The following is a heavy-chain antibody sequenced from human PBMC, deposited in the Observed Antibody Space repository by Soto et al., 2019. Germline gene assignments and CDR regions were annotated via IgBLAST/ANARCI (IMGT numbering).Heavy chain of an antibody. D-gene: IGHD2-21*02. CDR3: ASVPCGGDCYPFYYYGLDV. CDR1: GFTFSDHY. CDR2: IGSSGSPI. Sequence: QVQLVESGGGLVKPGGSLRLSCAASGFTFSDHYMTWIRQAPGKGLEWVSYIGSSGSPIYYADSVKGRFTISRDNAKNSLFLQMYSLRAEDTAVYFCASVPCGGDCYPFYYYGLDVWGQGNTVTVSS. J-gene: IGHJ6*02. V-gene: IGHV3-11*01.